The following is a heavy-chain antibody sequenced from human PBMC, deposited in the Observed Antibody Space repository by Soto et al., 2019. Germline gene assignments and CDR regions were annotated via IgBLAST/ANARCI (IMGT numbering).Heavy chain of an antibody. Sequence: SETLSLTCTVSGSSISGGGYYWSWIRQHPGKGLEWIGYIYYSGSTYYNPSLKSRVTISVDTSKNQFSLKLSSVTAADTAVYYCARGVAGTSYYYYYGMDVWGQGTTVTVS. CDR3: ARGVAGTSYYYYYGMDV. D-gene: IGHD6-19*01. CDR1: GSSISGGGYY. J-gene: IGHJ6*02. V-gene: IGHV4-31*02. CDR2: IYYSGST.